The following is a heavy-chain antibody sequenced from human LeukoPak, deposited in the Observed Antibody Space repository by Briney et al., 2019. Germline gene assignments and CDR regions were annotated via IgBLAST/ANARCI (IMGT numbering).Heavy chain of an antibody. CDR1: GFTLDDYA. Sequence: PGGSLRLSCAASGFTLDDYAMHWVRQAPGKGLEWVSGISWNSGSIGYADSVKGRFTISRDNAKNSLYLQMNSLRAEDTALYYCAKDMVVWFGEFAFDYWGQGTLVTVSS. D-gene: IGHD3-10*01. CDR3: AKDMVVWFGEFAFDY. V-gene: IGHV3-9*01. J-gene: IGHJ4*02. CDR2: ISWNSGSI.